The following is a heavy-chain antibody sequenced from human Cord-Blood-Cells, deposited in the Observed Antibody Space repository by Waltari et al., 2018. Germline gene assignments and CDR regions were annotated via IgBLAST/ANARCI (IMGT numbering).Heavy chain of an antibody. V-gene: IGHV3-23*01. CDR1: GFTFSSSA. D-gene: IGHD6-13*01. CDR3: AKFRAGDSFDI. CDR2: IRGSGCST. Sequence: EVQLLESGGGLGQPGGCLRLSCAASGFTFSSSAMSWVRQAPGKGLGWVEAIRGSGCSTYYPESVKGRFTISRDNSKNTLYLQMNSLRAEDTAVYYCAKFRAGDSFDIWGQGTMVTVSS. J-gene: IGHJ3*02.